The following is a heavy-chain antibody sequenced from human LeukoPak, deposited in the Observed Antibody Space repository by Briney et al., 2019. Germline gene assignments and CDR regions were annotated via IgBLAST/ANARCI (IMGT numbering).Heavy chain of an antibody. D-gene: IGHD5-12*01. CDR3: ARDGSGYSGYEYDY. CDR2: ISSSSSYI. Sequence: PGGSLRLSCAASGFTFSSYSMNWVRQAPGKGLEWVSSISSSSSYIYYADSVKGRFTISRDNAKNSLYLQMNSLRAEDTAVYYCARDGSGYSGYEYDYWGQGTLVTVSS. CDR1: GFTFSSYS. V-gene: IGHV3-21*01. J-gene: IGHJ4*02.